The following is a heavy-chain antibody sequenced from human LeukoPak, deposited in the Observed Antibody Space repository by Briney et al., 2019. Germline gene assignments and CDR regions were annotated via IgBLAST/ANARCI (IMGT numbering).Heavy chain of an antibody. J-gene: IGHJ4*02. Sequence: ASVKVSCKASGYTFTSYYMHWVRQAPGQGLEWMGIINPSGGSTSYAQKFQGRVTMTRDTSTSTVYMELCSLRSEDTAVYYCAREAPEDLYSYGQIFDYWGQGTLVTVSS. CDR1: GYTFTSYY. D-gene: IGHD5-18*01. V-gene: IGHV1-46*01. CDR2: INPSGGST. CDR3: AREAPEDLYSYGQIFDY.